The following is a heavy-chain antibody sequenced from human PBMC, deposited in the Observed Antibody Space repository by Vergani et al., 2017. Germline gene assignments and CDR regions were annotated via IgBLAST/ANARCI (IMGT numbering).Heavy chain of an antibody. CDR3: ASSGYCSGGSCYPYYYYYYMDV. V-gene: IGHV3-30*04. Sequence: QVQLVESGGGVVQPGRSLRLSCAASGFTFSSYAMHWVRQAPGKGLEWVAVISYDGSNKYYADSVKGRFTISRDNSKNTLYLQMNSLRAEDTAVYYCASSGYCSGGSCYPYYYYYYMDVWGKGTTVTVSS. CDR2: ISYDGSNK. D-gene: IGHD2-15*01. CDR1: GFTFSSYA. J-gene: IGHJ6*03.